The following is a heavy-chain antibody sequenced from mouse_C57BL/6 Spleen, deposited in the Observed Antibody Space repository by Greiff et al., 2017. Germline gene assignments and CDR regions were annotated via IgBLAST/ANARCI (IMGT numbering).Heavy chain of an antibody. V-gene: IGHV1-15*01. J-gene: IGHJ3*01. CDR2: IDPETGGT. Sequence: QVQLQQSGAELVRPGASVTLSCKASGYTFTDYEMHWVKQTPVHGLEWIGAIDPETGGTAYNQKFKGKAILTADKSSSTAYMELRSLTSEDSDVYYCTGWDYDGCAYWGQGTLVTVSA. CDR3: TGWDYDGCAY. CDR1: GYTFTDYE. D-gene: IGHD2-4*01.